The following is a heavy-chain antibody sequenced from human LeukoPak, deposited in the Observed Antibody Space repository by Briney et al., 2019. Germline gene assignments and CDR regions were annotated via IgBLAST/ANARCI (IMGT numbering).Heavy chain of an antibody. Sequence: GGSLRLSCAASGFTFSSYAMSWVRQAPGKGLEWVSAISGSGGSTCYADSVKGRFTISRDNSKNTLYLQMNSLRAEDTAVYYCAKIRLEESATGYWGQGTLVTVSS. CDR1: GFTFSSYA. V-gene: IGHV3-23*01. CDR2: ISGSGGST. CDR3: AKIRLEESATGY. J-gene: IGHJ4*02. D-gene: IGHD2-15*01.